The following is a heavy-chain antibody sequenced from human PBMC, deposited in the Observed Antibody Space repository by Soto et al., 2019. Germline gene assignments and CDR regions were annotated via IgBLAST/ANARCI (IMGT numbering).Heavy chain of an antibody. CDR1: GGSISSGGYS. CDR2: IYHSGST. Sequence: SETLSLTCAVSGGSISSGGYSWSWIRQPPGKGLEWIGYIYHSGSTYYNPSLKSRVTISRDNAKNTLYLQMNSLRAEDTAVYYCARDHGPGYCSGGSCAPTYYYYGMDVWGQGTTVTVSS. CDR3: ARDHGPGYCSGGSCAPTYYYYGMDV. D-gene: IGHD2-15*01. J-gene: IGHJ6*02. V-gene: IGHV4-30-2*01.